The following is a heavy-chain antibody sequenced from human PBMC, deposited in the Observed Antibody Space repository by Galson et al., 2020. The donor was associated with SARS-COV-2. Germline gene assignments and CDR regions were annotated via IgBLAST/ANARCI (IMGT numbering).Heavy chain of an antibody. Sequence: SCAASGFTFSSYAMHWVRQAPGKGLEWVAVISYDGSNKYYADSVKGRFTISRDNSKNTLYLQMNSLRAEDTAVYYCARGYYDSSGYFTYYFDYWGQGTLVTVSS. D-gene: IGHD3-22*01. J-gene: IGHJ4*02. CDR1: GFTFSSYA. CDR2: ISYDGSNK. V-gene: IGHV3-30*04. CDR3: ARGYYDSSGYFTYYFDY.